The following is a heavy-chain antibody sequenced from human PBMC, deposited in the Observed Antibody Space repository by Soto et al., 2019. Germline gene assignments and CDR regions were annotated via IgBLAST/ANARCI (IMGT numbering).Heavy chain of an antibody. V-gene: IGHV1-18*01. CDR1: GYTFTSYD. CDR2: ISGYNGNT. Sequence: QVQVVQSGAEVKKPGASVKVSCKTSGYTFTSYDISWVRQAPGQGLEWMGGISGYNGNTNYAQKLQGRVTMTTDTSRSTADLEARSLRSGDTAVYYCARESATTHDGVDTWGQGTMVIVSS. CDR3: ARESATTHDGVDT. D-gene: IGHD4-17*01. J-gene: IGHJ3*02.